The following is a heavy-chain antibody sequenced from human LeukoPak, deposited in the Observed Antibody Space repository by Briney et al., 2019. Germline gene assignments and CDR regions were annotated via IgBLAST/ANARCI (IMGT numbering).Heavy chain of an antibody. J-gene: IGHJ4*02. CDR3: AKGTKDGYDLDY. D-gene: IGHD5-24*01. Sequence: PGGSLRLSCAASGLTFSSYGMHWVRQAPGKGLEWVAFIRYDGSNKHYADSVKGRFTISRDNSKNTLYLQMNSLRAEDTAVYYCAKGTKDGYDLDYWGQGTLVTVSS. CDR2: IRYDGSNK. CDR1: GLTFSSYG. V-gene: IGHV3-30*02.